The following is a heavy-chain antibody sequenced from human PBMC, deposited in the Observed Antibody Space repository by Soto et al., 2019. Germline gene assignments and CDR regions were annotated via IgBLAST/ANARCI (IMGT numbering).Heavy chain of an antibody. D-gene: IGHD3-3*01. CDR2: ISGSGGST. V-gene: IGHV3-23*01. J-gene: IGHJ4*02. Sequence: GGSLRLSCAASGFTFSSYAMSWVRQAPGKGLEWVSAISGSGGSTYYADSVKGRFTISRDNSKNTLYLQMNSLRAEDTAVYYCAKVSSTIFGVIAVNSFDYWGQGTLVTVSS. CDR1: GFTFSSYA. CDR3: AKVSSTIFGVIAVNSFDY.